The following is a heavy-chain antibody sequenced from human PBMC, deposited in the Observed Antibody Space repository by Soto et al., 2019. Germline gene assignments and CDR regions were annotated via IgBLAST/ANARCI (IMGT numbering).Heavy chain of an antibody. CDR2: ISGSGGST. Sequence: GGSLRLSCAASGFTFSSYAMSRVRQAPGKGLEWVSAISGSGGSTYYADSVKGRFTISRDNSKNTLYLQMNSLRAEDTAVYYCAKDPIAVAASPYCYYGMDVWGQGTTVTVSS. V-gene: IGHV3-23*01. CDR1: GFTFSSYA. J-gene: IGHJ6*02. CDR3: AKDPIAVAASPYCYYGMDV. D-gene: IGHD6-19*01.